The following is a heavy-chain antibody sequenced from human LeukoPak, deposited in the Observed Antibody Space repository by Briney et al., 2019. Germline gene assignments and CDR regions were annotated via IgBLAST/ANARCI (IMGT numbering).Heavy chain of an antibody. J-gene: IGHJ4*02. CDR1: GFTVSSNY. D-gene: IGHD4-17*01. CDR3: ARDCVGYGDYDPICY. Sequence: QPGGSLRLSCAASGFTVSSNYMSWVRQAPGKGLEWVSVIYSGGSTYYADSVKGRFTISRDNSKNTLYLQMNSLRAEDTAVYYCARDCVGYGDYDPICYWGQGTLVTVSS. V-gene: IGHV3-53*01. CDR2: IYSGGST.